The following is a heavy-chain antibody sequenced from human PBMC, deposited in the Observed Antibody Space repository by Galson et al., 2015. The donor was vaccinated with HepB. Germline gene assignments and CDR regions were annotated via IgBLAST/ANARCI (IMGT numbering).Heavy chain of an antibody. D-gene: IGHD5-24*01. CDR1: GFIFGDYY. J-gene: IGHJ5*02. CDR3: ARMLGLQLGGTWFDP. CDR2: ISTSSSYT. Sequence: SLRLSCAGSGFIFGDYYMSWIRQAPGKGLEWLSYISTSSSYTNYADSVKGRFTISRDNAKNSLYLQMNSLRAEDTAVYYCARMLGLQLGGTWFDPWGQGTLVTVSS. V-gene: IGHV3-11*06.